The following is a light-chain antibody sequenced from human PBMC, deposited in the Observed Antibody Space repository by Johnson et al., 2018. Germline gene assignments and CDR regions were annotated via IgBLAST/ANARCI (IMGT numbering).Light chain of an antibody. CDR3: GTWDSSLSAGNV. V-gene: IGLV1-51*02. Sequence: QSVLTQPPSVSAAPGQKVTISCSGSSSNIGNNYVSWYQQLPGTAPKLLIYENNKRPSGIHERFSGSKSGTSATLGITGLQTGDAADYYCGTWDSSLSAGNVFGTGTKVTVL. J-gene: IGLJ1*01. CDR2: ENN. CDR1: SSNIGNNY.